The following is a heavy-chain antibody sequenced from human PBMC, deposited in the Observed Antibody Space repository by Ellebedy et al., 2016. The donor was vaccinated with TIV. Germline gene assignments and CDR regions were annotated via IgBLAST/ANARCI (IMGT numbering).Heavy chain of an antibody. CDR1: GGSISSSNW. CDR2: IYHSGST. Sequence: GSLRLSCAVSGGSISSSNWWSWVRQPPGKGLEWLGEIYHSGSTNYNPSLKSRVTISVDKSKNQFSLKLSSVTAADTAVYYCARVEALAYYYYGMDVWGQGTTVTVSS. J-gene: IGHJ6*02. V-gene: IGHV4-4*02. CDR3: ARVEALAYYYYGMDV. D-gene: IGHD1-1*01.